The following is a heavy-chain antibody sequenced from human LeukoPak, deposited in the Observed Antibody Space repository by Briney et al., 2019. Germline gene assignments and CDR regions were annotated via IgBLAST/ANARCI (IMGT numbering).Heavy chain of an antibody. V-gene: IGHV3-74*01. Sequence: PGGSLRLSCAASGFTFSSYWMHWVRQAPGKGLVWVSRINSDGSSTSYADSVKGRFTISRDNAKNTLYLRMNSLRVEDTAVYYCARDRSQYYDFWSDYYTGNWFDPWGQGTLVTVSS. CDR2: INSDGSST. D-gene: IGHD3-3*01. CDR3: ARDRSQYYDFWSDYYTGNWFDP. CDR1: GFTFSSYW. J-gene: IGHJ5*02.